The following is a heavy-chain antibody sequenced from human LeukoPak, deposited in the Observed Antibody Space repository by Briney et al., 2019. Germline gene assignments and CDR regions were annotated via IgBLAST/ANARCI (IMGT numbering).Heavy chain of an antibody. CDR2: IISSSSFI. Sequence: GGSLRLSCAASGFTFSSYTMNWVRQAPGKGLEWVSSIISSSSFIYYADSVKGRFTISRDNAKNSLYLQMNSLRAEDTAVYYCARDFGGYCSSSSCYLGFLDYWGQGTLVTVSS. V-gene: IGHV3-21*03. CDR3: ARDFGGYCSSSSCYLGFLDY. J-gene: IGHJ4*02. CDR1: GFTFSSYT. D-gene: IGHD2-2*01.